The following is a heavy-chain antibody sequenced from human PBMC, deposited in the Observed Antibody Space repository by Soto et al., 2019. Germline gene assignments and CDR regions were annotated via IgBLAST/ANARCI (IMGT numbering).Heavy chain of an antibody. CDR2: INSDGSST. CDR1: GFTFSTSW. V-gene: IGHV3-74*01. CDR3: ARDQSYSGSS. D-gene: IGHD1-26*01. J-gene: IGHJ5*02. Sequence: EVQLVESGGGLVQPGGSLRLSCAASGFTFSTSWMHWVRQAPGKGLVWVSYINSDGSSTTYADSVKGRFTISRDNAKNTVYLQMNSLRAEDTAVYYCARDQSYSGSSWGQGTLVTVSS.